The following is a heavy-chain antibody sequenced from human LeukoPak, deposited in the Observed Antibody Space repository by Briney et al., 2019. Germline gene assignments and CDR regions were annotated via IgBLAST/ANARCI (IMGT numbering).Heavy chain of an antibody. CDR1: GFTFSSYA. Sequence: GGSLRLSCAASGFTFSSYAMHWARQAPGKGLEWVAVISYDGSNKYYADSVKGRFTISRDNSKNTLYLQMNSLRAEDTAVYYCARDRSPVVVAAIYGDYVGYFDYWGQGTLVTVSS. CDR3: ARDRSPVVVAAIYGDYVGYFDY. CDR2: ISYDGSNK. V-gene: IGHV3-30*04. D-gene: IGHD2-15*01. J-gene: IGHJ4*02.